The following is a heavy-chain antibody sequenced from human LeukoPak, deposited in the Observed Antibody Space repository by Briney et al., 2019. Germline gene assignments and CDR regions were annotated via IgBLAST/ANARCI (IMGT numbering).Heavy chain of an antibody. J-gene: IGHJ4*02. D-gene: IGHD3-22*01. Sequence: PGGSLRLSCAASGFTFSSYAMSWVRQAPGKGLEWVSAISGSGGSTYYADSVKGRFTISRDNSKNTLYLQMNSLRAEDTAVYYCASYYDSSGYFDFDYWGQGTLVTVSS. CDR2: ISGSGGST. CDR1: GFTFSSYA. V-gene: IGHV3-23*01. CDR3: ASYYDSSGYFDFDY.